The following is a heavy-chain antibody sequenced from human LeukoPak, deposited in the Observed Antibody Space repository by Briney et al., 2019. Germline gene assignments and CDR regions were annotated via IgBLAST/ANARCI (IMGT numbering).Heavy chain of an antibody. J-gene: IGHJ4*02. V-gene: IGHV4-30-2*01. CDR1: GGSISSGGYS. CDR3: ARGARYYYDSSGYSYYFDY. D-gene: IGHD3-22*01. CDR2: IYHSGST. Sequence: SETLSLTCAVSGGSISSGGYSWSWIRQPPGKGLEWIGYIYHSGSTYYNPSLKGRVTISVDRSKNQFSLKLSSVTAADTAVYYCARGARYYYDSSGYSYYFDYWGQGTLVTVSS.